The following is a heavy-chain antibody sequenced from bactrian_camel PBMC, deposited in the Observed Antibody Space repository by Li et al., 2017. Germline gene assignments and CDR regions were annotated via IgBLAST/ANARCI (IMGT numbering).Heavy chain of an antibody. CDR2: IYLHGPMT. D-gene: IGHD3*01. J-gene: IGHJ4*01. CDR3: AADRWAINCIDERYDH. Sequence: HVQLVESGGGSVQAGGSLRLSCEASGNTDDATCMGWFRQDPGKEREPVATIYLHGPMTWYADSVRGRFSLSLDAAKNTMYLQSNSLNSDDTAMYSCAADRWAINCIDERYDHWSQGTQVTVS. CDR1: GNTDDATC. V-gene: IGHV3S54*01.